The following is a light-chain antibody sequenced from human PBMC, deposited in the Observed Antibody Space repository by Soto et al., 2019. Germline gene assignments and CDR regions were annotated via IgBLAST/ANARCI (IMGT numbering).Light chain of an antibody. CDR2: KIS. CDR1: QSLVHSDGNTY. J-gene: IGKJ1*01. V-gene: IGKV2-24*01. Sequence: IVVTQTPLSLPVTFGQPASISCRSCQSLVHSDGNTYFSWLQQRPGQPPRLLIYKISKRFSGVPDRFSGSGAGTDFTLKISRVEDEDVGVYYCMQATQFPWTFGQGTKVDSK. CDR3: MQATQFPWT.